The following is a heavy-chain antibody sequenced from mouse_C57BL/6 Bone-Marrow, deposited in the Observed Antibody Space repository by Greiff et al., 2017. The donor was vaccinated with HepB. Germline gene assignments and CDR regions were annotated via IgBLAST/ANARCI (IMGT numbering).Heavy chain of an antibody. CDR1: GYTFTSYW. CDR3: ASPSSLYYGYWYFDV. V-gene: IGHV1-64*01. Sequence: QVQLQQPGAELVKPGASVKLSCKASGYTFTSYWMHWVKQRPGQGLERIGMIHPNSGSTNYNEKFKSKATLTVDKSSSTAYMQLSSLTSEDSAVYYCASPSSLYYGYWYFDVWGTGTTVTVSS. CDR2: IHPNSGST. D-gene: IGHD2-1*01. J-gene: IGHJ1*03.